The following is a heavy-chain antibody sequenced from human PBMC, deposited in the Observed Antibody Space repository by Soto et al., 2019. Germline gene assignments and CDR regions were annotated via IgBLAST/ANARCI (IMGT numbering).Heavy chain of an antibody. CDR3: AREFLPEIAVARRCWYDP. CDR1: GYTFTSYG. J-gene: IGHJ5*02. Sequence: ASVKVSCKASGYTFTSYGISWVRQAPGQGLEWMGWISAYNGNTNYAQKLQGRVTMTTDTSTSTAYMELRSLRSDDTAVYYCAREFLPEIAVARRCWYDPCAQRTLVTVSS. D-gene: IGHD6-19*01. CDR2: ISAYNGNT. V-gene: IGHV1-18*01.